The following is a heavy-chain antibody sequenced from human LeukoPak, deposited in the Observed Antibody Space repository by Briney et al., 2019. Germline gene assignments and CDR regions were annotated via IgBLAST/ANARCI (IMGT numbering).Heavy chain of an antibody. CDR1: GFMFHDYA. CDR3: ARESESSGWYDY. CDR2: ISGDGGST. D-gene: IGHD6-19*01. Sequence: GGSLRLSCAAPGFMFHDYAIHWVRQAPGKGLEWVSLISGDGGSTFYADSVKGRFTISRDNSKNSLYLQMNSLRSDDTALYYCARESESSGWYDYWGQGTLVTVST. J-gene: IGHJ4*02. V-gene: IGHV3-43*02.